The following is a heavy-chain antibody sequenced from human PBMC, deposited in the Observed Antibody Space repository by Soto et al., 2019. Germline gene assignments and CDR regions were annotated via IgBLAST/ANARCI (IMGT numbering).Heavy chain of an antibody. CDR3: ARAAEYPLYDEYHGGAAFDF. D-gene: IGHD2-2*01. CDR1: GRTFSSYA. V-gene: IGHV1-69*06. J-gene: IGHJ4*02. Sequence: GASVKVSCKASGRTFSSYAINWVRQAPGKGLEWMGRIIRIFGTANYAQKFQGRLTITADTSMSRAYMELSSLRSEHTAGYYCARAAEYPLYDEYHGGAAFDFWYQGTLVTV. CDR2: IIRIFGTA.